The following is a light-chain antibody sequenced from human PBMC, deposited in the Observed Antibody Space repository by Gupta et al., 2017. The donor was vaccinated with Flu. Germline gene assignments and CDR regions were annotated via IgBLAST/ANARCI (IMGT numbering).Light chain of an antibody. CDR3: SSYTSSSTYV. CDR2: EVS. V-gene: IGLV2-14*01. J-gene: IGLJ1*01. Sequence: QSVLTQPAPVSGSPGQSITISCTGTSSDVGGYNYVSWYQQHPGKAPKLMIYEVSNRPSGVSNRFSGSKSGNTASLTISGLQAEDEADYYCSSYTSSSTYVFVTGTKVTVL. CDR1: SSDVGGYNY.